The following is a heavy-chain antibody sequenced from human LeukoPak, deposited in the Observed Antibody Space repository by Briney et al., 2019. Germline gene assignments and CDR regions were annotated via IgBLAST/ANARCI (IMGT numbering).Heavy chain of an antibody. CDR3: ARDRPGDFWSGYPDY. D-gene: IGHD3-3*01. CDR1: GYTFTGYY. J-gene: IGHJ4*02. CDR2: INPNSGGT. Sequence: GASVKVSCKASGYTFTGYYMHWVRQAPGQGLEWMGWINPNSGGTNYAQKFQGRVTMTRDTSISTAYMELSRLRSDDTAVYYCARDRPGDFWSGYPDYWGQGTLVTVSS. V-gene: IGHV1-2*02.